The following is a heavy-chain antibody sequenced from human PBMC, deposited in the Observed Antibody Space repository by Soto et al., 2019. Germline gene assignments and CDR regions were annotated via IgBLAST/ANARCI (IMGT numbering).Heavy chain of an antibody. J-gene: IGHJ4*02. CDR2: IYHSGST. D-gene: IGHD3-3*01. Sequence: QLQLQESGSGLVKPSQTLSLTCAVSGGSISSGGYSWSWIRQPPGKGLEWIGYIYHSGSTYYNPSLTTRGTISVDRSTHQFSLKLSSVTAADTAVYYCASGPPFGRWGQGTLVTLSS. CDR3: ASGPPFGR. V-gene: IGHV4-30-2*01. CDR1: GGSISSGGYS.